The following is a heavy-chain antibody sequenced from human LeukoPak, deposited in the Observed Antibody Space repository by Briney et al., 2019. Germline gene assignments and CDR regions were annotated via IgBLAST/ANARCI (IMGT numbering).Heavy chain of an antibody. CDR2: ISAYNGNT. CDR1: GYTFTSYG. J-gene: IGHJ4*02. V-gene: IGHV1-18*01. Sequence: GASVKVSCKASGYTFTSYGISWVRQAPGQGLEWMGWISAYNGNTNYAQKLQGRVTVTTDTSTSTAYMELRSLRSDDTAVYYCARAPPIDYSSNFDYWGQGTLVTVSS. D-gene: IGHD4-11*01. CDR3: ARAPPIDYSSNFDY.